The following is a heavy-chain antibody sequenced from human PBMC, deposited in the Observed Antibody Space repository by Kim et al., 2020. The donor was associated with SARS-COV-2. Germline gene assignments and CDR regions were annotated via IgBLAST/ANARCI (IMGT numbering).Heavy chain of an antibody. CDR2: INHSGST. Sequence: SETLSLTCAVYGGSFSGYYWSWIRQPPGKGLEWIGEINHSGSTNYNPSLKSRVTISVDTSKNQFSLKLSSVTAADTAVYYCARKGADYGGINWFDPWGQGTLVTVSS. CDR3: ARKGADYGGINWFDP. CDR1: GGSFSGYY. V-gene: IGHV4-34*01. J-gene: IGHJ5*02. D-gene: IGHD4-17*01.